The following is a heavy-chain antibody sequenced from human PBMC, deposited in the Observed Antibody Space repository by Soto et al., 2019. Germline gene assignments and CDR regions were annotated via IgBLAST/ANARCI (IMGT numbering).Heavy chain of an antibody. D-gene: IGHD3-16*01. V-gene: IGHV4-31*03. CDR3: ARNPTDPFLGVVDI. Sequence: SETLSLTCTVSGGSISSGGYYWSWIRQHPGKGLEWIGYIYYSGSTYYNPSLKSRVTISVDTSKNQISLKLSSVTAADTAVYYCARNPTDPFLGVVDIWGQGTMVTVSS. J-gene: IGHJ3*02. CDR2: IYYSGST. CDR1: GGSISSGGYY.